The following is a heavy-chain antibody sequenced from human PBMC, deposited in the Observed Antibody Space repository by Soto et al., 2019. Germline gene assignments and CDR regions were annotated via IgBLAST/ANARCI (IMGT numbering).Heavy chain of an antibody. V-gene: IGHV3-53*01. J-gene: IGHJ5*02. D-gene: IGHD3-10*01. CDR2: IYSGGNS. CDR1: GVTVSSSH. Sequence: GGSLRLSCTTSGVTVSSSHMSWVRQAPGKGLDWVSVIYSGGNSYYAVSVQGRFTISRDNSKNTVYLQMNSLRGEDTAIYYCARLGPYGSETYSFRYNWFDPWGQGTLVTVSS. CDR3: ARLGPYGSETYSFRYNWFDP.